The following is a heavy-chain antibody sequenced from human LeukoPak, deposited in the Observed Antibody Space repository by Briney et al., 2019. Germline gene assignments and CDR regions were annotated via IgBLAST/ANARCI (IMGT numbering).Heavy chain of an antibody. Sequence: PSETLSLTCAVYGGSFSGYYWSWIRQPPGKGLEWIGEINHSGSTNCNPSFKSRVTISVDTSKNQFSLKLSSVTAADTAVYYCARRPLDSSGYSLGDYWGQGTLVTVSS. J-gene: IGHJ4*02. D-gene: IGHD3-22*01. CDR1: GGSFSGYY. V-gene: IGHV4-34*01. CDR2: INHSGST. CDR3: ARRPLDSSGYSLGDY.